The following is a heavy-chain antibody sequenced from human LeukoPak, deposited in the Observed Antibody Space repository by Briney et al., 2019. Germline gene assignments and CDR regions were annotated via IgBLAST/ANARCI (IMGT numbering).Heavy chain of an antibody. D-gene: IGHD3-22*01. V-gene: IGHV1-24*01. Sequence: ASVKVSCKVSGYTLTELSMHWVRQAPGKGLEWMGGFDPEDGETIYAQKFQGRVTMTEDTSTDTAYMELSSLRSEDTAVYYCATSKYYYDSSGYYLPPFDYWGQGALVTVSS. CDR3: ATSKYYYDSSGYYLPPFDY. CDR1: GYTLTELS. CDR2: FDPEDGET. J-gene: IGHJ4*02.